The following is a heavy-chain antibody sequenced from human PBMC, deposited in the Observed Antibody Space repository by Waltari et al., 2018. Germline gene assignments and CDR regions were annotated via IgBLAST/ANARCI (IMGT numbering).Heavy chain of an antibody. D-gene: IGHD1-26*01. J-gene: IGHJ5*02. Sequence: QVQLPESGPGLVKPSETLSLTCAVSGYSISSGYYWGWIRPPPGKGLEWIGSIYHSGSTYYNPSLKSRVTISVDTSKNQFSLKLSSVTAADTAVYYCARSFGSSPSTFYWFDPWGQGTLVTVSS. V-gene: IGHV4-38-2*01. CDR3: ARSFGSSPSTFYWFDP. CDR1: GYSISSGYY. CDR2: IYHSGST.